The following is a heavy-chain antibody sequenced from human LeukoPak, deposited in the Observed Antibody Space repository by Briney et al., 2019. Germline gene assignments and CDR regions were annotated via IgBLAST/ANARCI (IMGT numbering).Heavy chain of an antibody. V-gene: IGHV4-39*01. CDR2: IYYSGST. Sequence: PSETLSLTCTVSGGSISSSSYYWGWIRQPPGKGLEWIGSIYYSGSTYYNPSLKSRVTISVDTSKNQFSLKLSSVTAADTAVYYCARSGVTPYSRWFDPWGQGTLVTVSS. J-gene: IGHJ5*02. CDR1: GGSISSSSYY. D-gene: IGHD2-15*01. CDR3: ARSGVTPYSRWFDP.